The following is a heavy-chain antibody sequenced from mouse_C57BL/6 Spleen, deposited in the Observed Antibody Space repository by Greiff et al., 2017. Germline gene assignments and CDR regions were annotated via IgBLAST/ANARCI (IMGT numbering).Heavy chain of an antibody. Sequence: EVQRVESGGGLVKPGGSLKLSCAASGFTFSSYAMPWVRQTPDKRLEWVATISDGGSYTYYPDNVKGRFTISRDNATNNLYLQMSHLKSEDTAMYYCARAKWDAFDYWGQGTTLTVAS. CDR2: ISDGGSYT. J-gene: IGHJ2*01. CDR3: ARAKWDAFDY. D-gene: IGHD4-1*01. CDR1: GFTFSSYA. V-gene: IGHV5-4*01.